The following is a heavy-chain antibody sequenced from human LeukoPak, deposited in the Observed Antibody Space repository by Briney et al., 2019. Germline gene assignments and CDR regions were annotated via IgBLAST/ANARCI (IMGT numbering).Heavy chain of an antibody. CDR2: IYYSGST. Sequence: PSETPSLTCTVSGGSVSSGSYYWSWIRQPPGKGLEWIGYIYYSGSTNYNPSLKSRVTISVDTSKNQFSLKLSSVTAADTAVYYCARVSKYYGMDVWGQGTTVTVSS. V-gene: IGHV4-61*01. J-gene: IGHJ6*02. CDR3: ARVSKYYGMDV. CDR1: GGSVSSGSYY.